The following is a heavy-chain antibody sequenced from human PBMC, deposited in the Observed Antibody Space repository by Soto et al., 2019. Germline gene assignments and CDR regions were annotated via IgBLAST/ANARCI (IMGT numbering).Heavy chain of an antibody. D-gene: IGHD3-9*01. CDR1: GFTFSSYA. CDR3: AKSPPVYDILTGYWGSHNIPGDY. CDR2: ISGSGGST. Sequence: GGSLRLSCAASGFTFSSYAMSWVRQAPGKGLEWVSAISGSGGSTYYADSVKGRFTISRDNSKNTLYLQMNSLRAEDTAVYYCAKSPPVYDILTGYWGSHNIPGDYWGQGTLVTVSS. J-gene: IGHJ4*02. V-gene: IGHV3-23*01.